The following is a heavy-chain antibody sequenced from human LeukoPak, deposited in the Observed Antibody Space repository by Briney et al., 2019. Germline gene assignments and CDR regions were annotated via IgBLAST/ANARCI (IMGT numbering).Heavy chain of an antibody. CDR2: INSDGSST. D-gene: IGHD1-26*01. V-gene: IGHV3-74*01. CDR1: GFTFSSYW. CDR3: ASLFIPRGKWFDP. J-gene: IGHJ5*02. Sequence: GGSLRLSCAASGFTFSSYWMHWVRQAPGKGLVWVSRINSDGSSTSYADSVKGRFTISRDNAKNTLYLQMNSLRAEDTAVYYCASLFIPRGKWFDPWRQGTLVTVSS.